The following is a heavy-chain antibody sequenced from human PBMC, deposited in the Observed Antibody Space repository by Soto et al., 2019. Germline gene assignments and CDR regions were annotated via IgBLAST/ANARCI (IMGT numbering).Heavy chain of an antibody. J-gene: IGHJ6*02. V-gene: IGHV1-18*01. D-gene: IGHD3-16*01. Sequence: QVQLVQFGAEVKKPGASVKVSCKASGYTFSSYGISWVRQAPGQGLEWMGWISGYNGNTNYAQKLQGRVTMTIDTSTSTGYMELRSLRSDDTAVYYCARDRGGDGMDVWGQGTTVTVSS. CDR3: ARDRGGDGMDV. CDR2: ISGYNGNT. CDR1: GYTFSSYG.